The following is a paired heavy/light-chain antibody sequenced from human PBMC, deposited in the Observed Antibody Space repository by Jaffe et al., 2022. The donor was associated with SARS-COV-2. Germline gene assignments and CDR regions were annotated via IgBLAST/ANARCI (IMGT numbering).Heavy chain of an antibody. D-gene: IGHD6-19*01. V-gene: IGHV3-23*01. CDR1: GFTFSDYD. CDR2: INHRDDNT. Sequence: EVQLLESGGGLVQPGGSLRLSCAASGFTFSDYDMSWVRRTPGKGLEWVATINHRDDNTFYADSVKGRFTISRDNSKNTAYLQMHSLRVEDTAVYHCAQGGWLDFWGLGTLVTVPS. J-gene: IGHJ4*02. CDR3: AQGGWLDF.
Light chain of an antibody. CDR3: MQVTHWPPIT. Sequence: DVVMTQSPLSLPVTLGQPASISCRSSQSLVANDGYIYLNWFQQRPGQSPRRLIYKVSNRDSGVPDRFSGSGSGTDFTLKISRVEAEDVGVYYCMQVTHWPPITFGQGTRLEIK. CDR2: KVS. V-gene: IGKV2-30*01. J-gene: IGKJ5*01. CDR1: QSLVANDGYIY.